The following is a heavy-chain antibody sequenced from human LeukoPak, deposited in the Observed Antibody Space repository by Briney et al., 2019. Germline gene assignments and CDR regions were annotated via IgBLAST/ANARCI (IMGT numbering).Heavy chain of an antibody. CDR2: IHRSGST. V-gene: IGHV4-4*02. Sequence: PSETLSLTCTVSPDSTTSNFWSWVRQPPGKGLEWIGEIHRSGSTNYNPSLQSRVTISIDKSKNQIALELSSVTAADTAVYYCAREIVGGFNPGAYWGQGTLVTVSS. J-gene: IGHJ4*02. CDR3: AREIVGGFNPGAY. D-gene: IGHD1-14*01. CDR1: PDSTTSNF.